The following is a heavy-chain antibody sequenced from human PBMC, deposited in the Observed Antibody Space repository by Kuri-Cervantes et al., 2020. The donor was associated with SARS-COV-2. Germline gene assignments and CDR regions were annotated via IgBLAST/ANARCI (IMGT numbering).Heavy chain of an antibody. V-gene: IGHV3-48*04. Sequence: GESLKISCAASGFTFSSYAMSWVRQAPGKGLEWVSYISSSGSTIYYADSVKGRFTISRDNAKNSLYPQMNSLRAEDTAVYYCARSGVSAATGYYYYYMDVWGKGTTVTVSS. CDR3: ARSGVSAATGYYYYYMDV. J-gene: IGHJ6*03. D-gene: IGHD1-14*01. CDR2: ISSSGSTI. CDR1: GFTFSSYA.